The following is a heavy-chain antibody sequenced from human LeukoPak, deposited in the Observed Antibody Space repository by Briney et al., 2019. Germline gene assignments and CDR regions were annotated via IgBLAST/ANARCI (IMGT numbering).Heavy chain of an antibody. J-gene: IGHJ5*02. V-gene: IGHV3-53*01. CDR3: ARDLAASGWYGGLDQ. CDR1: GFTVSSNY. Sequence: GGSLRLSCAASGFTVSSNYMSWVRQAPGKGLEWVSLIYSGGSAYYADSVKGRFTISIDNSKNTLYLQMNSLRAEDTAVYYCARDLAASGWYGGLDQWGQGTLVTVTS. D-gene: IGHD6-19*01. CDR2: IYSGGSA.